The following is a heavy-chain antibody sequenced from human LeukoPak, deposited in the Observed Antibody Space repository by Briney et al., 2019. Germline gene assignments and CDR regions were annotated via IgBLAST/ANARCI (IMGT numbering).Heavy chain of an antibody. CDR3: AKVRNPRTRWLQSARQNHDAFDI. CDR1: GFTFSSFG. V-gene: IGHV3-23*01. CDR2: ISGSGGST. D-gene: IGHD5-24*01. J-gene: IGHJ3*02. Sequence: PGGSLRLSCAASGFTFSSFGMSWVRQAPGKGLEWVSAISGSGGSTYYADSVKGRFTISRDNSKNTLYLQMNSLRAEDTAVYYCAKVRNPRTRWLQSARQNHDAFDIWGQGTMVTVSS.